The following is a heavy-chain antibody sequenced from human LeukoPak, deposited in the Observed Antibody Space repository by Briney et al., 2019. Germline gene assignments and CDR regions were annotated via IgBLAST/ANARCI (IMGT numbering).Heavy chain of an antibody. V-gene: IGHV3-23*01. J-gene: IGHJ6*03. CDR2: ISGSGGST. CDR1: GFTFSSYA. D-gene: IGHD6-13*01. CDR3: AKSWNGYSSSWYGKYYYYYMDV. Sequence: GGSLRLSCAASGFTFSSYAMSWVRQAPGKGLEWVSAISGSGGSTYYADSVKGRFTISRDNSKNTLYLQMNSLRAEDTAVYYCAKSWNGYSSSWYGKYYYYYMDVWGKGTTVTVSS.